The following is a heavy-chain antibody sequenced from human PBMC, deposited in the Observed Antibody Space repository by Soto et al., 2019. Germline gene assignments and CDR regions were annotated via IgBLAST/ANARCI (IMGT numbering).Heavy chain of an antibody. Sequence: QVQLVESGGGVVQPGRSLRLSCAASGFTFSSYGMHWVRQAPGKGLEWVAVIWYDGSNKYCADSVKGRFTISRDNSKNTLYLQMNSLRAEDTAVYYCARDGGFYYYYYMDVWGKGTTVTVSS. CDR3: ARDGGFYYYYYMDV. CDR1: GFTFSSYG. V-gene: IGHV3-33*01. J-gene: IGHJ6*03. CDR2: IWYDGSNK. D-gene: IGHD3-16*01.